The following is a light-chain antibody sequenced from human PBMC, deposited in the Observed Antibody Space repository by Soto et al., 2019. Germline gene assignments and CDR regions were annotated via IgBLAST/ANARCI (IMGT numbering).Light chain of an antibody. Sequence: AIRMTQSPSSLSASTGDRVTITCRASQGISSYLAWYQQKPGKAPKLLIYAASTLQSGVPSRFSGSGSGTDFTLTISCLQSEDLATYYCQQYYSYPLTFGGGTKV. J-gene: IGKJ4*01. V-gene: IGKV1-8*01. CDR1: QGISSY. CDR3: QQYYSYPLT. CDR2: AAS.